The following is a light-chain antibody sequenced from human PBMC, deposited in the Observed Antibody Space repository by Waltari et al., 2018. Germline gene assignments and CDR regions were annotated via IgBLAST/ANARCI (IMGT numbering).Light chain of an antibody. J-gene: IGLJ2*01. CDR2: RNN. CDR3: ATWDDTIGGPV. V-gene: IGLV1-47*01. Sequence: QSVLTQPPSASGTPGQRVIISCSGSRANIGGKYVNWYHHLPGAAPKLLINRNNQRPSGVPDRFSGSKSGTSASLAISGLRSEDEGDYFCATWDDTIGGPVFGGG. CDR1: RANIGGKY.